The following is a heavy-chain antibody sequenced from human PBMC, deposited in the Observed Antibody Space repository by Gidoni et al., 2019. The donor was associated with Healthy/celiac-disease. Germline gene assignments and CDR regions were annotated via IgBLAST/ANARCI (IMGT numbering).Heavy chain of an antibody. D-gene: IGHD5-12*01. V-gene: IGHV3-23*01. J-gene: IGHJ4*02. CDR2: ISGSGGST. Sequence: LSAISGSGGSTYYADSVKGRFTISRDNSKNTLYLQMNSLRAEDTAVYYCAKYGARWLQKYYFDYWGQGTLVTVSS. CDR3: AKYGARWLQKYYFDY.